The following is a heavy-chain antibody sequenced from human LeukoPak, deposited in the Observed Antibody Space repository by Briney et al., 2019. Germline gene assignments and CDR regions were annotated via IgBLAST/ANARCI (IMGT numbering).Heavy chain of an antibody. CDR2: IVVGSGNT. D-gene: IGHD1-26*01. CDR1: GFTFTSSA. CDR3: AADLRRHSGSQYYFDY. J-gene: IGHJ4*02. Sequence: LVKVSCKASGFTFTSSAVQWVRQARGQRLEWIGWIVVGSGNTNYAQKFQERVTITRDMSTSTAYMELSSLRSEDTAVYYCAADLRRHSGSQYYFDYWGQGTLVTVSS. V-gene: IGHV1-58*01.